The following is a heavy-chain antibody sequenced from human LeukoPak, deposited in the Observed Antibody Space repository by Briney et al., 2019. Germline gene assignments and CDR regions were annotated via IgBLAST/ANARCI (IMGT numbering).Heavy chain of an antibody. V-gene: IGHV3-7*01. CDR2: IKQDGSEK. Sequence: GGSLRLSCAVSGFTFSSYWMSWVRQAPGKGLEWVANIKQDGSEKYYVDSVKGRFTISRDNAKNSLYLQMNSLRAEDTAVYYCARRAHRTQWLVEYYYYYYMDVWGKGTTVTISS. J-gene: IGHJ6*03. CDR1: GFTFSSYW. CDR3: ARRAHRTQWLVEYYYYYYMDV. D-gene: IGHD6-19*01.